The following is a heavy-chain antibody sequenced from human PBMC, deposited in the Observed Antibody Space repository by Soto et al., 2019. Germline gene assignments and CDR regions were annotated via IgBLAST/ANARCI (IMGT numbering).Heavy chain of an antibody. V-gene: IGHV3-30-3*01. J-gene: IGHJ4*02. CDR2: ISYDGSNK. CDR3: ARVGSDLVEFDS. D-gene: IGHD3-16*01. Sequence: LRLSCAASGCTFSSYAMHCVRHAPGKGLEWVAVISYDGSNKYYADSVKGRLTISRDNSKNTLYMVMNSLRAEDTAVYYCARVGSDLVEFDSWGQGTLGTVSS. CDR1: GCTFSSYA.